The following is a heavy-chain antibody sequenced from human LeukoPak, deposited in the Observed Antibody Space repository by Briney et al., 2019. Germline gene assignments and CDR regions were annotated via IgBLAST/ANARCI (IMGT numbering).Heavy chain of an antibody. CDR2: ISYDGSNK. J-gene: IGHJ4*02. CDR1: GFTFSSYA. Sequence: GSLVLSCAASGFTFSSYAMHWVRQAPGKGVEWVAVISYDGSNKYYADSVKGRFTISRDNSKNTMYLQLNSLRAEDTAVYYCARAVGQQRFDYWGQGTLVTVSS. V-gene: IGHV3-30*01. D-gene: IGHD6-13*01. CDR3: ARAVGQQRFDY.